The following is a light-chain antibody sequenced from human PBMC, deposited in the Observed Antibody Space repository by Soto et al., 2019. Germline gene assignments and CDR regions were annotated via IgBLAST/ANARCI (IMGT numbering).Light chain of an antibody. J-gene: IGKJ2*01. CDR2: DAS. CDR3: QQRSYGYT. V-gene: IGKV3-11*01. Sequence: IVLTQSPVTLSLSPGERATLSCRASQHISTFLAWYQHKVGQAPRLLISDASKRATGTPARFSGSGSGTDFTLTISSLEHEDFAVYYCQQRSYGYTFGQGTKLEI. CDR1: QHISTF.